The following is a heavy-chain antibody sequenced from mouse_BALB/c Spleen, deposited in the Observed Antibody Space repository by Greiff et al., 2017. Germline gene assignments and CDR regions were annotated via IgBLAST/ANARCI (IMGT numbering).Heavy chain of an antibody. CDR3: ARHLTY. CDR1: GFTFSDYY. V-gene: IGHV5-4*02. J-gene: IGHJ3*01. CDR2: ISDGGSYT. Sequence: EVQRVESGGGLVKPGGSLKLSCAASGFTFSDYYMYWVRQTPEKRLEWVATISDGGSYTYYPDSVKGRFTISRDNAKNNLYLQMSSLKSEDTAMYYCARHLTYWGQGTLVTVSA.